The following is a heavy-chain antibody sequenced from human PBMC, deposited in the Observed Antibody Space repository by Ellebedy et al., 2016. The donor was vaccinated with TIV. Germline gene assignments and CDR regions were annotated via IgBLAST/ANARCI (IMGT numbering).Heavy chain of an antibody. CDR2: ISGGGNT. J-gene: IGHJ4*02. Sequence: GESLKISXAASGFTFSDYYMSWIRPAPGKGLEWVSAISGGGNTYYADSVKGRFTISRDNSKNTLHLQMSSLRAEDTAVYYCVKNSFGELPYWGQGTLVTVSS. V-gene: IGHV3-23*01. D-gene: IGHD3-10*01. CDR1: GFTFSDYY. CDR3: VKNSFGELPY.